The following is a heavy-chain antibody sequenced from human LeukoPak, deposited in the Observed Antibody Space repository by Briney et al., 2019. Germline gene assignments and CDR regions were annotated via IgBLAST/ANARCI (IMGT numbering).Heavy chain of an antibody. Sequence: GGSLRLSCAASGFTFSSYHINWVRQAPGKGLEWVSSISSNSDYIYYADSVKGRFTISRDNAKNSLYLQMNSLRVEDTAIYYCARDRAESNWTNHTLFDSWGQGTPVTVSS. CDR3: ARDRAESNWTNHTLFDS. D-gene: IGHD1/OR15-1a*01. J-gene: IGHJ4*02. CDR2: ISSNSDYI. CDR1: GFTFSSYH. V-gene: IGHV3-21*01.